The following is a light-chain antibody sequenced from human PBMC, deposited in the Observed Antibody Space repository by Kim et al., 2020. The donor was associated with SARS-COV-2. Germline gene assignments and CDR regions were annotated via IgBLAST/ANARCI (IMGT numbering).Light chain of an antibody. CDR1: SGHSSYA. J-gene: IGLJ3*02. Sequence: QLVLTKSPSASASLGASVKLTCTLSSGHSSYAIAWHQQQPEKGPRYLMKLNSDGSHSKGDGIPDRFSGSSSGAERYLTISSLQSEDEADYYCQTWGTGIRVFGGGTQLTVL. V-gene: IGLV4-69*01. CDR3: QTWGTGIRV. CDR2: LNSDGSH.